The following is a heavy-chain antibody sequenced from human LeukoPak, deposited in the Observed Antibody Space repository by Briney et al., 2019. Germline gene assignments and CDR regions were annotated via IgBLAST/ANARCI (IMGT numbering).Heavy chain of an antibody. Sequence: GGSLRLSCAASGFTFSSFGMHWVRQSPDKGLESVAVVSYDGNSKFYADSARGRFTISRDSSTSTLYLQMNSLRAEDTAVYYCARERCGGGSCYIFEYWGQGTLVTVSS. CDR2: VSYDGNSK. D-gene: IGHD2-15*01. CDR1: GFTFSSFG. CDR3: ARERCGGGSCYIFEY. J-gene: IGHJ4*02. V-gene: IGHV3-30*03.